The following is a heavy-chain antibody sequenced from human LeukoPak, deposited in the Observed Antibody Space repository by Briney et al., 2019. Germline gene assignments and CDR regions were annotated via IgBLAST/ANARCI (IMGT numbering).Heavy chain of an antibody. J-gene: IGHJ6*03. D-gene: IGHD6-6*01. CDR1: GFIFSGYW. CDR3: ARDRVAARQWGYYYYMDV. CDR2: IKQDGSEK. V-gene: IGHV3-7*01. Sequence: GGSLRLSCAGSGFIFSGYWMHWVRQAPGKGLEWVANIKQDGSEKYYVDSVKGRFTISRDNAKNSLYLQMNSLRAEDTAVYYCARDRVAARQWGYYYYMDVWGKGTTVTVSS.